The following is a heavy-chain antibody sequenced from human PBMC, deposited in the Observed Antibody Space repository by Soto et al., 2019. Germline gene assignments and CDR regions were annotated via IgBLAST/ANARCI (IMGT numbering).Heavy chain of an antibody. CDR3: ARGAGSGWDYYYYGMDV. CDR1: GGSFSGYY. V-gene: IGHV4-34*01. J-gene: IGHJ6*02. Sequence: QVQLQQWGAGLLKPSETLSLTCGVYGGSFSGYYWSWIRQPPGKGLEWLGEINHSGSIKYNPSLKSRVTISVDTSKNQFSLKLSSVTAAETAVYYCARGAGSGWDYYYYGMDVWGQGTTVTVSS. D-gene: IGHD6-19*01. CDR2: INHSGSI.